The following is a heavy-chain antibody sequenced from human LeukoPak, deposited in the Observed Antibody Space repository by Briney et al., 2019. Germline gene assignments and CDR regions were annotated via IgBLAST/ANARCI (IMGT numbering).Heavy chain of an antibody. CDR3: ARDPKRLRYFDWLTSDAFDI. J-gene: IGHJ3*02. Sequence: ASVKVSCKASGYTFTSYGISWGRQAPGQGLEWMGWISAYNGNTNYAQKLQGRVTMTTDTSTSTAYMELRSLRSDDTAVYYCARDPKRLRYFDWLTSDAFDIWGQGTMVTVSS. D-gene: IGHD3-9*01. CDR2: ISAYNGNT. CDR1: GYTFTSYG. V-gene: IGHV1-18*01.